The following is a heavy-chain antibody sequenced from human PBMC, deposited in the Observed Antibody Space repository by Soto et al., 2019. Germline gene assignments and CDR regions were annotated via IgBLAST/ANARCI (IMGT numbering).Heavy chain of an antibody. D-gene: IGHD3-3*01. V-gene: IGHV4-61*01. CDR1: GGSVSSGSYY. CDR3: ARYTIFGVVIYYFDY. Sequence: SETLSLTCTVSGGSVSSGSYYWSWIRQPPGKGLEWIGYIYYSGSTNYNPSLKSRVTISVDTSKNQFSLKLSSVTAADTAVYYCARYTIFGVVIYYFDYWGQGTLVTVSS. J-gene: IGHJ4*02. CDR2: IYYSGST.